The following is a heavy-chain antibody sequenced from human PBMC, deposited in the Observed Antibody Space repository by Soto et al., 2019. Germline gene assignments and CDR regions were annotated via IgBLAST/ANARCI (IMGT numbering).Heavy chain of an antibody. Sequence: EVQLLESGGDLVQPGGSLRLSCAASGFTFSNYDMSWVRQAPGKGLEWVSSVSSSGSSTYYADYVKGRFTISRDNSKTTLYMQLSSLGAADTAVYHCARRDCGSGRNCEFGAPAFAYWGQGNLVTVTS. CDR3: ARRDCGSGRNCEFGAPAFAY. D-gene: IGHD2-21*01. J-gene: IGHJ4*02. CDR1: GFTFSNYD. V-gene: IGHV3-23*01. CDR2: VSSSGSST.